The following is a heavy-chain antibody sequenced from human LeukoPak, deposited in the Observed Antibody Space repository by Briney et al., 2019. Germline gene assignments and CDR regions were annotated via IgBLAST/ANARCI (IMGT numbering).Heavy chain of an antibody. D-gene: IGHD6-13*01. CDR3: AKDPRIAAAGKRGFDY. CDR2: ISGSGGST. CDR1: GFTFSSYA. V-gene: IGHV3-23*01. J-gene: IGHJ4*02. Sequence: GGSLRLSCAASGFTFSSYAMSWVRQAPGKGLEWVSAISGSGGSTYYADSVKGRFTISRDNSKNTLYLQMNSLRAEDTAVYYCAKDPRIAAAGKRGFDYWGQGTLVTVSS.